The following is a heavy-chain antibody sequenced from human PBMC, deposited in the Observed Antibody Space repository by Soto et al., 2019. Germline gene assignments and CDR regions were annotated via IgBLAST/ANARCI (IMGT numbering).Heavy chain of an antibody. CDR3: ARDIVATGFFDP. CDR2: IYYSGST. D-gene: IGHD5-12*01. CDR1: GGSISSGGFY. Sequence: TLSLTSTVSGGSISSGGFYWSWIRQHPGKGLEWIGYIYYSGSTYYNPSLKSRVTISVDTSKNQFSLKLSSVTAADTAVYYCARDIVATGFFDPWGQGTLVTVSS. J-gene: IGHJ5*02. V-gene: IGHV4-31*03.